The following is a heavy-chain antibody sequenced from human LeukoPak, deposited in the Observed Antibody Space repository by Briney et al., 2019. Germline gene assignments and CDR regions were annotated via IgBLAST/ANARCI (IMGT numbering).Heavy chain of an antibody. D-gene: IGHD3-22*01. V-gene: IGHV1-46*01. CDR3: ARDPVLDSSGYYFDY. J-gene: IGHJ4*02. CDR2: INPSGGST. Sequence: ASVKVSCKASGYTFTSYYMHWVRQAPGQGREWMGIINPSGGSTSYAQKFQGRVTMTRDTSTSTVYMELSSLRSEDTAVYYCARDPVLDSSGYYFDYWGQGTLVTVSS. CDR1: GYTFTSYY.